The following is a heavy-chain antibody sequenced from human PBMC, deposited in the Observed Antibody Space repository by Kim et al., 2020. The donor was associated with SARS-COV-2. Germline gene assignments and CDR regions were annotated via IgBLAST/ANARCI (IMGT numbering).Heavy chain of an antibody. CDR2: IYYSGST. D-gene: IGHD3-10*01. Sequence: SETLSLTCTVSGGSISSSSYYWGWIRQPPGKGLEWIGSIYYSGSTYYNPSLKSRVTISVDTSKNQFSLKLSSVTAADTAVYYCARPGALRGEGAGAFDIWGQGTMVTVSS. CDR3: ARPGALRGEGAGAFDI. J-gene: IGHJ3*02. CDR1: GGSISSSSYY. V-gene: IGHV4-39*01.